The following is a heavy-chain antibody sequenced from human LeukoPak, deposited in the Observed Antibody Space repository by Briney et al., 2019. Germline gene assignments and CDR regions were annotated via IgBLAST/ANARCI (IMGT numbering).Heavy chain of an antibody. CDR3: AKSGVVDY. J-gene: IGHJ4*02. D-gene: IGHD3-10*01. V-gene: IGHV3-30*04. CDR1: GFTFSSYA. CDR2: ISYDGSNK. Sequence: SGGSLRLSCAASGFTFSSYAMHWVRQAPGKGLEWVALISYDGSNKYYTHSVKGRFTISRDNSKNTLYLQMNSLRAEDTAVYYCAKSGVVDYWGQGTLVTVSS.